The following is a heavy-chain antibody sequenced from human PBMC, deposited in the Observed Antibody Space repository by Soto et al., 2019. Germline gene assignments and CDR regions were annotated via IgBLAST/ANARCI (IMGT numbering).Heavy chain of an antibody. J-gene: IGHJ4*02. D-gene: IGHD1-26*01. V-gene: IGHV3-53*01. CDR1: GFTVSSNF. CDR2: FHSGGST. Sequence: EVQLVESGGGLIQPGGSLILSCAASGFTVSSNFMTWVRQAPGKGLEWVSLFHSGGSTYYADSVKGRFTISRDNSKNTLYLQMNSLGADDRAVYYCARGAVKYYFDYWGQGTLVTVSS. CDR3: ARGAVKYYFDY.